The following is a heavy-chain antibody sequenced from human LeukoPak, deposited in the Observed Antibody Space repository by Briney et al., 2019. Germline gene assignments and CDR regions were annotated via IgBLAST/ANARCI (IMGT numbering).Heavy chain of an antibody. CDR2: LDSEDGET. CDR3: ATAPSCSGGSCLDY. Sequence: ASVKVSCKVSGYTLTELSIHWVRQAPGKGLEWMGGLDSEDGETTYAQKFQGRVTMTEDTSTDTAYMELSSLRSEDTAVYYCATAPSCSGGSCLDYWGQGTLVTVSS. J-gene: IGHJ4*02. V-gene: IGHV1-24*01. CDR1: GYTLTELS. D-gene: IGHD2-15*01.